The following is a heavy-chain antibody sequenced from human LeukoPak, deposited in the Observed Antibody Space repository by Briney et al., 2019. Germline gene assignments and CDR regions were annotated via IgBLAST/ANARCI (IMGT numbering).Heavy chain of an antibody. CDR1: GFTFDDYA. Sequence: PGGSLRLSCAASGFTFDDYAMHWVRQPPGQGLEWVSLISGDGGSTYYADSVKGRFTISRDNSKNSLYLQMNSLRTEDTALYYCAKEWYYHGSGSYLRYEYYYGMDVWGQGPTVTVSS. J-gene: IGHJ6*02. CDR3: AKEWYYHGSGSYLRYEYYYGMDV. V-gene: IGHV3-43*02. CDR2: ISGDGGST. D-gene: IGHD3-10*01.